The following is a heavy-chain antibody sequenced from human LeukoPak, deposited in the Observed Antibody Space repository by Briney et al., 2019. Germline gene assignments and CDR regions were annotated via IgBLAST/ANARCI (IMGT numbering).Heavy chain of an antibody. D-gene: IGHD1-1*01. V-gene: IGHV3-23*01. CDR2: IRGTGDST. CDR1: GFTFTIA. Sequence: GGSLRLSCAASGFTFTIAMTWVRQAPGKGLEWVSTIRGTGDSTHYADSVKGRFIISRDKSKNMLYLQMNGLRAEDTAIYYCAKGQELDDGVFDSWGQGTLVIVSS. J-gene: IGHJ4*02. CDR3: AKGQELDDGVFDS.